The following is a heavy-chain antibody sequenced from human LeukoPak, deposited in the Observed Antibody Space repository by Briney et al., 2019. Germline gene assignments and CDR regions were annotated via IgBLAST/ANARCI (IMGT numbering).Heavy chain of an antibody. V-gene: IGHV4-38-2*02. D-gene: IGHD2-2*01. Sequence: SETLSLTCTVSGYSISSGYYWGWIRQPPGKGLEWIGSIYHSGSTYYNPSLKSRVTISVDTSKNQFSLKLSSVTAADTAVYYCARGGLMMLPAAAIDYWGQGTLVTVSS. CDR2: IYHSGST. J-gene: IGHJ4*02. CDR1: GYSISSGYY. CDR3: ARGGLMMLPAAAIDY.